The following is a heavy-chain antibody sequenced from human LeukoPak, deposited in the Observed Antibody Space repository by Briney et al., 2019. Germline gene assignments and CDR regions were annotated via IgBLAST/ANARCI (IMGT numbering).Heavy chain of an antibody. Sequence: GRSLRLSCAASGFTFSSYEMNWVRQAPGKGLEWVSYISSSGSIMYYADSVEGRFTISRDNAKNSLYLQMNSLRAEDTAVYYCARDEQSDYWGQGTLVTVSS. CDR1: GFTFSSYE. J-gene: IGHJ4*02. CDR3: ARDEQSDY. CDR2: ISSSGSIM. D-gene: IGHD6-19*01. V-gene: IGHV3-48*03.